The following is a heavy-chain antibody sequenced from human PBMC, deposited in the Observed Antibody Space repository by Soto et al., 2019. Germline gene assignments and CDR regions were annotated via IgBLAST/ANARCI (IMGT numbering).Heavy chain of an antibody. V-gene: IGHV5-10-1*01. Sequence: SLKISCKGSGYSFTSYWISWVRQMPGKGLEWMGRIDPSDSYTNYSPSFQGHVTISADKSISTAYLQWSSPKASDTAMYYCARGYRSGSYCIDFWGPGTLVTVSS. CDR2: IDPSDSYT. CDR1: GYSFTSYW. D-gene: IGHD3-10*01. CDR3: ARGYRSGSYCIDF. J-gene: IGHJ4*02.